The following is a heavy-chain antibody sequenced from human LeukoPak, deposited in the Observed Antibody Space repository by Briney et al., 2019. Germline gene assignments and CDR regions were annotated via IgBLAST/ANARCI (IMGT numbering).Heavy chain of an antibody. D-gene: IGHD6-19*01. CDR1: GFTFSSYG. Sequence: GGSLRLSCAASGFTFSSYGMHWVRQAPGKGLEWVAVISYDGSNKYYADSVKGRFTISRDNSKNTLYLQMNSLRAEDTAVYYCAKVGLAVAGSFDIWGQGTMVTVSS. J-gene: IGHJ3*02. CDR3: AKVGLAVAGSFDI. CDR2: ISYDGSNK. V-gene: IGHV3-30*18.